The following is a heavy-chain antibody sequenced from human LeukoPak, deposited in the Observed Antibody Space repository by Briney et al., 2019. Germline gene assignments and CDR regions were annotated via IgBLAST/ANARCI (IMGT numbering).Heavy chain of an antibody. CDR1: GYTFTSYD. Sequence: ASVKVSCKASGYTFTSYDINWVRQAPGQGLEWMGGIIPIFGTANYAQKFQGRVTITTDESTSTAYMELSSLRSEDTAVYYCARAKGWFDPWGQGTLVTVSS. CDR2: IIPIFGTA. CDR3: ARAKGWFDP. V-gene: IGHV1-69*05. J-gene: IGHJ5*02.